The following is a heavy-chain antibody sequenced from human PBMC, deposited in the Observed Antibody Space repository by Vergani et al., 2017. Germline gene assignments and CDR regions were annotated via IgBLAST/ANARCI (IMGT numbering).Heavy chain of an antibody. CDR3: ARVRFLEWLQNIDAFDI. J-gene: IGHJ3*02. D-gene: IGHD3-3*01. Sequence: QVQLQESGPGLVKPSQTLSLTCTVSGGPISSGGYYWSWIRQHPGKGLEWIGYIYYSGSTYYNPSLKSRVTISVDTSKNQFSLKLSSVTAADTAVYYCARVRFLEWLQNIDAFDIWGQGTMVTVSS. V-gene: IGHV4-31*03. CDR1: GGPISSGGYY. CDR2: IYYSGST.